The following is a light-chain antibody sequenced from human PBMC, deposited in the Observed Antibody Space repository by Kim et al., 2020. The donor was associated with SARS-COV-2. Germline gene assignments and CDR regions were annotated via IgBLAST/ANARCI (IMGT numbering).Light chain of an antibody. CDR3: QTWDNSNVV. J-gene: IGLJ2*01. CDR2: QDD. Sequence: SYELIQPPSVSVSPGQTASITCSGDKLDNKYACWYQQKPGQSPVLVISQDDKRPSGIPERFSGSNSGNTATLTISGTQAMDEADYYCQTWDNSNVVFGGGTQLTVL. V-gene: IGLV3-1*01. CDR1: KLDNKY.